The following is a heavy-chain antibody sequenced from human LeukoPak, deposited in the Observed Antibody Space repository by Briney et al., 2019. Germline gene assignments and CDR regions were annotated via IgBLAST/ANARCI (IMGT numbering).Heavy chain of an antibody. Sequence: SQTLSLTCTVSGGSISSGGYYWGWIRQHPGKGLEWIGYIYYSGSTYYNPSLKSRVTISVDTSKNQFSLKLSSVTAADTAVYYCASSVGAYTSFDYWGQGTLVTVSS. CDR1: GGSISSGGYY. J-gene: IGHJ4*02. D-gene: IGHD1-26*01. CDR3: ASSVGAYTSFDY. CDR2: IYYSGST. V-gene: IGHV4-31*03.